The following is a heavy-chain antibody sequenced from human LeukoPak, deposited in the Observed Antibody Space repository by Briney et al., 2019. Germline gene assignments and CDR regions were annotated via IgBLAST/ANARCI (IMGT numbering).Heavy chain of an antibody. V-gene: IGHV3-73*01. CDR2: IRSTANGYAT. CDR3: TGNYYGSGSYADFDY. Sequence: GGSLRLSCAASGFTFSGSVMHRVRQASGKGLEWVGRIRSTANGYATAYAASVKGRFTISRDDSKNTAYLQMDSLKTEDTAVYYCTGNYYGSGSYADFDYWGQGTLVTVSS. CDR1: GFTFSGSV. J-gene: IGHJ4*02. D-gene: IGHD3-10*01.